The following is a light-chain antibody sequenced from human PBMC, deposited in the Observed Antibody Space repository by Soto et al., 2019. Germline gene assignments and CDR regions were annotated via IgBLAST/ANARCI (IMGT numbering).Light chain of an antibody. CDR2: LGS. V-gene: IGKV2-28*01. J-gene: IGKJ2*01. Sequence: DIVMTQSPLSLPVTPGEPASISCRSSQSLLHSNGYNSLEWYLQKPGQSPQILIYLGSKRASGVPARFSVIGSGTDFTLKISRVEAEDVGVYYCMQGLQILMYIFGQGTKLEIK. CDR3: MQGLQILMYI. CDR1: QSLLHSNGYNS.